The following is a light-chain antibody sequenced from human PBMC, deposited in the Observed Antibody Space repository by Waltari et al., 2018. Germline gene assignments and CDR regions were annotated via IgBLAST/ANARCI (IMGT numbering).Light chain of an antibody. CDR3: QSYDSSLSGV. CDR1: SSNIGAGYE. Sequence: QSVLTQPPSVSGTPGQTVTISCTGSSSNIGAGYEVPWYQQLPGTAPKLLVSGDDNRPSGVPDRFSGSKSGSSASLAITGLQAEDEADYYCQSYDSSLSGVFGGGTKLTVL. J-gene: IGLJ2*01. CDR2: GDD. V-gene: IGLV1-40*01.